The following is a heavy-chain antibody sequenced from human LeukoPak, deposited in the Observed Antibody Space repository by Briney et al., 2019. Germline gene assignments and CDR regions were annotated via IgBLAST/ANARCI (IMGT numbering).Heavy chain of an antibody. D-gene: IGHD6-19*01. V-gene: IGHV3-21*01. Sequence: GGSLRLSCAASGFTFSSYSMNWVRQAPGKGLEWVSSISSSSSYIYYADSVKGRFTISRDNAKNSLYLQMTSLRAEDTAVYDCARGYSGGDTEEGYWGQGTLVTVSS. J-gene: IGHJ4*02. CDR3: ARGYSGGDTEEGY. CDR1: GFTFSSYS. CDR2: ISSSSSYI.